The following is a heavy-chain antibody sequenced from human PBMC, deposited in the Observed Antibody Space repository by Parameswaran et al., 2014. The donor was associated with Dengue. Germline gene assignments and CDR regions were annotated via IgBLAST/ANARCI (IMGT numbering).Heavy chain of an antibody. J-gene: IGHJ6*03. CDR1: GGSFSGYY. CDR2: INHSGST. V-gene: IGHV4-34*01. CDR3: ARGIRYYYYYYYYMDV. Sequence: GSLRLSCAVYGGSFSGYYWSWIRQPPGKGLEWIGEINHSGSTNYNPSLKSRVTTSVDTSKNQFSLKLSSVTAADTAVYYCARGIRYYYYYYYYMDVWGKGTTVTVSS. D-gene: IGHD3-9*01.